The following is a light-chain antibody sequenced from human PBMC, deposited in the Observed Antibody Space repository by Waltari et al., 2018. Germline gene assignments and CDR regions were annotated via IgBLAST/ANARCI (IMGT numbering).Light chain of an antibody. CDR1: SSDVGAYNY. Sequence: QSALTQPPSASGSLGQSVTISCTGSSSDVGAYNYVSWYQQHPGKVPKLIIYDVNQRPSGVPHRCSGSKSGNTASLTVSGLQADDEADYYCSSYGGSNNFAVFGGGTKLTVL. V-gene: IGLV2-8*01. CDR2: DVN. J-gene: IGLJ2*01. CDR3: SSYGGSNNFAV.